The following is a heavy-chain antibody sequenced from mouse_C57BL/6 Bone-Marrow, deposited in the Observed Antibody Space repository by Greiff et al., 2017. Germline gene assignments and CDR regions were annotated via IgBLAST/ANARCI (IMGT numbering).Heavy chain of an antibody. CDR3: ARKAQYYGSSYFDY. CDR1: GYTFTSYW. D-gene: IGHD1-1*01. Sequence: QVQLQQPGAELVKPGASVKLSCKASGYTFTSYWMHWVKQRPGQGLEWIGMIHPNSGSTNYNEKFKSKATLTVDKSSSTAYMQLSSLTSEDSAVYYCARKAQYYGSSYFDYWGQGTTLTVSS. V-gene: IGHV1-64*01. CDR2: IHPNSGST. J-gene: IGHJ2*01.